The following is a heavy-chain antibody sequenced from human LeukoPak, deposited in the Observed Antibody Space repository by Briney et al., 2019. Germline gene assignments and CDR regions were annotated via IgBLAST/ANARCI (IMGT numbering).Heavy chain of an antibody. J-gene: IGHJ6*02. CDR1: GYSFTNYD. CDR3: ARGNGYVEGAAAGTTVMDL. V-gene: IGHV1-8*01. D-gene: IGHD6-13*01. CDR2: MNPNRDNT. Sequence: ASVKVSCKASGYSFTNYDINWVRQATGQGLEWMGWMNPNRDNTIYAQKFQGRVTMTSDTSITTAYMELSSLRSEDTAVYYCARGNGYVEGAAAGTTVMDLWGQGTTVTVSS.